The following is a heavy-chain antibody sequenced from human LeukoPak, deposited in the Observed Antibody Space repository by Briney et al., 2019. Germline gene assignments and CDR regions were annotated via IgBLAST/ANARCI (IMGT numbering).Heavy chain of an antibody. CDR3: ARGRFLWFGELFAY. Sequence: GSLRLSCAASGFTFSSYSMNWVRQAPGKGLEWVSYISSSSSTIYYADSVKGRFTISRDNAKNSLYLQMNSLRAEDTAVYYCARGRFLWFGELFAYWGQGTLVTVSS. CDR1: GFTFSSYS. CDR2: ISSSSSTI. V-gene: IGHV3-48*04. J-gene: IGHJ4*02. D-gene: IGHD3-10*01.